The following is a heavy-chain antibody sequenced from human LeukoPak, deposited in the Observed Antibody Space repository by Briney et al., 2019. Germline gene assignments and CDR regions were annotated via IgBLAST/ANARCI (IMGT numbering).Heavy chain of an antibody. Sequence: GGSLRLSCAASGFIVSSNYMGWVRQAPGKGLEWVSVIYSSGSTYYPDAVKGRFTISRDESKNTLYLQMNSLRAEDTAVYYCTRLAVAYFDSWGQGTLVTVSS. CDR2: IYSSGST. CDR3: TRLAVAYFDS. D-gene: IGHD6-19*01. CDR1: GFIVSSNY. J-gene: IGHJ4*02. V-gene: IGHV3-66*04.